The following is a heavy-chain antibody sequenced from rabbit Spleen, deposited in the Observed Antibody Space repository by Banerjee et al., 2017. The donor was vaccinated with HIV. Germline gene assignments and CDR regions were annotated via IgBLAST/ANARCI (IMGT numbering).Heavy chain of an antibody. V-gene: IGHV1S45*01. CDR2: INTVTGKS. CDR3: ARDLVGVIGWNFYL. CDR1: GFTLSSYYM. D-gene: IGHD1-1*01. J-gene: IGHJ4*01. Sequence: QEQLEESAGGLVQPGGSLKLSCKASGFTLSSYYMNWVRQAPGKGLEWIGCINTVTGKSVYASWAKGRFIMSRTSSTTVTLRMTSLTAADRATYFCARDLVGVIGWNFYLWGQGTLVTVS.